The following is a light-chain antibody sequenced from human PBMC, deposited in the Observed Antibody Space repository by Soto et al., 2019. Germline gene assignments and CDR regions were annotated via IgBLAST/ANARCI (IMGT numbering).Light chain of an antibody. J-gene: IGKJ1*01. V-gene: IGKV1-5*01. CDR1: RTISNW. CDR2: DAS. Sequence: DIQMTQSPSTLSASVGDRVTMXXRASRTISNWLAWYQQKPGKAPKXLIYDASTLESGVPSRFSGSGSGTEFTLTISTLQPDDFATYYCQQYNTYTWTFGQGTKVDIK. CDR3: QQYNTYTWT.